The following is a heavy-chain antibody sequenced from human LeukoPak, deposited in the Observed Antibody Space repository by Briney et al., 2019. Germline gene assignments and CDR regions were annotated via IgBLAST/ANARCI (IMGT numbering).Heavy chain of an antibody. D-gene: IGHD3-10*01. V-gene: IGHV4-31*03. CDR3: ARGLDTMVRGVIMDYFDY. J-gene: IGHJ4*02. CDR1: GGSISSGGYY. Sequence: KPSETLSLTCTVSGGSISSGGYYWSWIRQHPGKGLEWIGYIYYSGSTYYNPSLKSRVTISVDTSKNQFSLKLSSVTAADTAVYYCARGLDTMVRGVIMDYFDYWGQGTLVTVSS. CDR2: IYYSGST.